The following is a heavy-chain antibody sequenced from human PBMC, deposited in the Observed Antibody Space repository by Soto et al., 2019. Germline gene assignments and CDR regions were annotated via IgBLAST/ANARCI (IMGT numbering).Heavy chain of an antibody. CDR2: IYYSGST. CDR1: GGSISSGDYY. D-gene: IGHD2-2*01. J-gene: IGHJ4*02. CDR3: ARGDIVVVPAAFDY. V-gene: IGHV4-30-4*01. Sequence: SETLSLTCTVSGGSISSGDYYWSWIRQPPGKGLEWIGYIYYSGSTYYNPSLKSRVTISVDTSKNQFSLKLSSVTAADTAVYYCARGDIVVVPAAFDYWGQGTLVTVSS.